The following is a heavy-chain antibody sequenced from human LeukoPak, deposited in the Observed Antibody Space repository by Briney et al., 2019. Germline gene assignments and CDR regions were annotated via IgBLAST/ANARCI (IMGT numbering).Heavy chain of an antibody. CDR3: ARGGYYDSSGTLWYFDL. CDR2: IYTSGST. J-gene: IGHJ2*01. D-gene: IGHD3-22*01. CDR1: GGSISSYY. V-gene: IGHV4-4*07. Sequence: KPSETLSLTCTASGGSISSYYWSWIRQPAGKGLEWIGRIYTSGSTNYNPSLKSRVTMSVDTSKNQFSLKLSSVTAADTAVYYCARGGYYDSSGTLWYFDLWGRGTLVTVSS.